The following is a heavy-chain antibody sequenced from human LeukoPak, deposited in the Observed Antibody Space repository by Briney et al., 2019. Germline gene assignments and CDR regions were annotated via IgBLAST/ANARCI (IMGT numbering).Heavy chain of an antibody. J-gene: IGHJ4*02. CDR1: GFTFSSYW. V-gene: IGHV3-74*01. Sequence: PGGSLRLSCAASGFTFSSYWMHWVRQAPGKGLVWVSRINSDGRSTSSADSVKGRFTISRDNAKNTLYLQMNSLRTEDTAVYYCAREGGGSGGTYYFDYWGQGTLVTVSS. D-gene: IGHD1-26*01. CDR3: AREGGGSGGTYYFDY. CDR2: INSDGRST.